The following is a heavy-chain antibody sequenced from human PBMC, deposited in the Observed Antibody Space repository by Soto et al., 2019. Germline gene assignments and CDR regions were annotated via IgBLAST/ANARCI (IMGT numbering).Heavy chain of an antibody. J-gene: IGHJ4*02. Sequence: GGSLRLSCAASGFTFSSYAMSWVRQAPGKGLEWVSLISGSGGNTYYADSVKGRFTVSRDNSKNTLYLQMNSLRAEDTAVYYCAKDPSSDFWSGYFDYWGQGTLVTVSS. CDR3: AKDPSSDFWSGYFDY. CDR2: ISGSGGNT. CDR1: GFTFSSYA. D-gene: IGHD3-3*01. V-gene: IGHV3-23*01.